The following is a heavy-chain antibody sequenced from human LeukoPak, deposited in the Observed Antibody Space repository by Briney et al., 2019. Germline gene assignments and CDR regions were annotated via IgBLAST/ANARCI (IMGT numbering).Heavy chain of an antibody. CDR1: GFTFSSYG. V-gene: IGHV3-30*03. D-gene: IGHD2-21*01. J-gene: IGHJ4*02. CDR3: ARDVAYSAFDY. Sequence: PGGSLRLSCAASGFTFSSYGMHWVRQAPGKGLEWVAVISYDGSNKYYADSVKGRFTISRDNSKNSFYLQMSSLRAEDTGVFYCARDVAYSAFDYWGQGTLVTVSS. CDR2: ISYDGSNK.